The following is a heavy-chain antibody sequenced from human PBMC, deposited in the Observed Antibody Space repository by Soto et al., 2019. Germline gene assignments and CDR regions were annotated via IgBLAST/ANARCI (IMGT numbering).Heavy chain of an antibody. Sequence: GGSLRLSCAASGFTFSSYSMNWVRQAPGKGLEWVSSISSSSSYIYYADSVKGRFTISRDNAKNSLYLQMNSLRAEDTAVYYCAREGPRVVPAAMPASDAFDIWGQGTMVTVSS. CDR2: ISSSSSYI. J-gene: IGHJ3*02. D-gene: IGHD2-2*01. V-gene: IGHV3-21*01. CDR1: GFTFSSYS. CDR3: AREGPRVVPAAMPASDAFDI.